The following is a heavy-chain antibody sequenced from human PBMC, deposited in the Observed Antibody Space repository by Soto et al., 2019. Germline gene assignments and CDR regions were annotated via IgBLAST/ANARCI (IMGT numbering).Heavy chain of an antibody. CDR2: IVVVNGNT. V-gene: IGHV1-58*01. Sequence: ELVQSGPEAREPGTSVKVSCRASGFSFGDSAVQWVRQGRGQRLEWIGWIVVVNGNTNYAPRFEGRVTLTRDASTSNSHMELTSLSSDDTAVYFCAVTDLPFRPLTEPTENGMDVWGQGTMVTVSS. J-gene: IGHJ6*02. CDR3: AVTDLPFRPLTEPTENGMDV. CDR1: GFSFGDSA. D-gene: IGHD2-8*01.